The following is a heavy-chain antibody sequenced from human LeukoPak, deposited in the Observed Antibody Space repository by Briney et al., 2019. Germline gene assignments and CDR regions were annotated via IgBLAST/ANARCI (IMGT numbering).Heavy chain of an antibody. J-gene: IGHJ6*02. Sequence: ASVRVSCMASGYTFTIYGISWVRQAPGQGLEWMGWISAYNGNTNYAQKLQGRVTMTTDTSTSTAYMELRSLRSDDTAVYYCAREPDVVVTAEVYYGMDVWGQGTTVTVSS. CDR2: ISAYNGNT. CDR3: AREPDVVVTAEVYYGMDV. CDR1: GYTFTIYG. D-gene: IGHD2-21*02. V-gene: IGHV1-18*01.